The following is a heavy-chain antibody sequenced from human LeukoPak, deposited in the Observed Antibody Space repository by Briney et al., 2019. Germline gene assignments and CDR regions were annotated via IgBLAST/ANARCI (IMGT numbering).Heavy chain of an antibody. V-gene: IGHV1-18*01. CDR3: ARRTGYNFYYLDV. CDR2: ISTYNGNA. CDR1: GYIFTQYG. Sequence: ASVKVSCKTSGYIFTQYGISWVRQAPGQGLEWMAWISTYNGNADYAQKFQGRASMTTDTSTSTAYMELRSLRSDDTAVYYCARRTGYNFYYLDVWGQGTTVIFSS. D-gene: IGHD3/OR15-3a*01. J-gene: IGHJ6*03.